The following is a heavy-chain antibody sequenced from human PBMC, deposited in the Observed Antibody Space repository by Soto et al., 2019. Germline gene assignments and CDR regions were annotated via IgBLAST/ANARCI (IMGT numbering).Heavy chain of an antibody. V-gene: IGHV4-59*01. Sequence: SETLSLTCTVSGGSISSYYWSWIRQPPGKGLEWIGYIYNSGSTNYNPSFKSRVTISVDTSKNQFSLQLDSVTAADTAVYYCARDLWGYCGTDCYPLDVWGQGTTVTVSS. J-gene: IGHJ6*02. CDR1: GGSISSYY. CDR3: ARDLWGYCGTDCYPLDV. CDR2: IYNSGST. D-gene: IGHD2-21*02.